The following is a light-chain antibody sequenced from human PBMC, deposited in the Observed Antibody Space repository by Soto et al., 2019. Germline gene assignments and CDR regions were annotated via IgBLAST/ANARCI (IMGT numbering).Light chain of an antibody. CDR1: QSVSSN. V-gene: IGKV3-15*01. CDR3: QQYNNWPPYT. Sequence: EIVMTQSPATLSVSPGERVTLSCRASQSVSSNLAWYQQKPGQAPRLLIYGASTRATGIPARFSGSGSGTEFTLTISSLQSEGFAVYYCQQYNNWPPYTFGQGTKLEIK. J-gene: IGKJ2*01. CDR2: GAS.